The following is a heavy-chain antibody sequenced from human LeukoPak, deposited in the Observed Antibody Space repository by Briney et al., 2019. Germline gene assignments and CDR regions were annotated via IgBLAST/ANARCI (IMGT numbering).Heavy chain of an antibody. J-gene: IGHJ5*02. CDR3: ATGGIHPSWLDR. Sequence: GGSLRLSCAASGFTFDDYAMHWVRQAPGKGLEWVSGISWNSGSIGYADSVKGRFTISRDNAKNSLYLQMNSLRAEDTALYYCATGGIHPSWLDRWGQGTLVTVSS. V-gene: IGHV3-9*01. CDR1: GFTFDDYA. D-gene: IGHD3-16*01. CDR2: ISWNSGSI.